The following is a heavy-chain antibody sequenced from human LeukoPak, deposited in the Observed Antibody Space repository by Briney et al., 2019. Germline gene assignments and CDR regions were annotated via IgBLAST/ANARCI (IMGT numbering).Heavy chain of an antibody. CDR1: GFTFSSYW. V-gene: IGHV3-74*01. CDR2: INSDGSST. Sequence: GGSLRLSCAASGFTFSSYWMHWVHQAPGKGLVWVSRINSDGSSTSYADSVKGRFTISRDNAKNTLYLQMNSLRAEDTAVYYCARDLFQLDCSSTSCYGDAVDYWGQGTLVTVSS. D-gene: IGHD2-2*01. J-gene: IGHJ4*02. CDR3: ARDLFQLDCSSTSCYGDAVDY.